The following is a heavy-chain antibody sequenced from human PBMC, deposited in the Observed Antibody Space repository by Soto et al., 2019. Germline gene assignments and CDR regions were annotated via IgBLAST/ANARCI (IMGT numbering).Heavy chain of an antibody. CDR2: IYYSGST. CDR1: GGSISSYY. Sequence: QVQLQESGPGLVKPSETLSLTCTVSGGSISSYYWSWIRQPPGQGVEWIGYIYYSGSTNYNPSLKRRVTISVDTSKNQFSLKLSSVTAADTAVYYCARRWGDTFAFWGQGTMVTVSS. J-gene: IGHJ3*01. CDR3: ARRWGDTFAF. D-gene: IGHD1-26*01. V-gene: IGHV4-59*01.